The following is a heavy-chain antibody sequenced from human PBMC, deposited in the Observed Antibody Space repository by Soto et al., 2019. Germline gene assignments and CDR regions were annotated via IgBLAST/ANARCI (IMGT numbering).Heavy chain of an antibody. CDR3: LIGVVVAAKNGMDV. V-gene: IGHV3-48*03. D-gene: IGHD2-15*01. Sequence: GGSLRLSCAASGFTFSSYEMNWVRQAPGKGLEWVSYISSSGSTIYYADSVKGRFTISRDNAKNSLCLQMNSLRAEDTAVYYCLIGVVVAAKNGMDVWGQGTTVTVSS. CDR2: ISSSGSTI. J-gene: IGHJ6*02. CDR1: GFTFSSYE.